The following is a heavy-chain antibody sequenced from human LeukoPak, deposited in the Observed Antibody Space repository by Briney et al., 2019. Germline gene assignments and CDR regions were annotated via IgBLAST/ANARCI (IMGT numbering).Heavy chain of an antibody. CDR3: VRDLSWGFDY. CDR1: GDSVSSKSVS. V-gene: IGHV6-1*01. Sequence: PSQTLSQTCAISGDSVSSKSVSWSWIRQSPSGGLEFLGRTRYRSTWMTFYSLSVQSRMTINADTSRNHVSLRLNSVTPEDTALYYCVRDLSWGFDYWGQGTLVTVSS. CDR2: TRYRSTWMT. J-gene: IGHJ4*02. D-gene: IGHD3-16*01.